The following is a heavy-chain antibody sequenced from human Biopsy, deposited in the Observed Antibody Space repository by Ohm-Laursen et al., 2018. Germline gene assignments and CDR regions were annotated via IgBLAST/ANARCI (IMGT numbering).Heavy chain of an antibody. Sequence: GTLSLTCPISSGSISGYYWTWIRQAPGKGLEFIGYVYSSGSTNYNPSLKSRATISLDTSRNQVSLRLSSVTAADTAVYYCARGIAVVRSLDVWGQGTTVAVSS. J-gene: IGHJ6*02. D-gene: IGHD5-18*01. V-gene: IGHV4-59*08. CDR1: SGSISGYY. CDR2: VYSSGST. CDR3: ARGIAVVRSLDV.